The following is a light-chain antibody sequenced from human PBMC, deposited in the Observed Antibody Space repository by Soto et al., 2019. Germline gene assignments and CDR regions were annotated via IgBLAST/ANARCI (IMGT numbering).Light chain of an antibody. J-gene: IGLJ3*02. V-gene: IGLV4-69*01. Sequence: QSVLTQSPSASASLGASVKLTCTLSSGHSSYTIAWHQQQPEKGPRYLMTLNSDGSHSKGDGIPDRFSGSSSGAERYLSISGLQSEDEADYYCQTWGTGIEVFGGGTKLTVL. CDR2: LNSDGSH. CDR1: SGHSSYT. CDR3: QTWGTGIEV.